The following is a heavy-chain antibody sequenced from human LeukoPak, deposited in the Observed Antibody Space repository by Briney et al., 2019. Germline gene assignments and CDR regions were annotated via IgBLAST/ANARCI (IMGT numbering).Heavy chain of an antibody. Sequence: GGSLRLSCAASGFTFSSYSMNWVRQAPGKGLEWVSYISSSSNTIYYADSVKGRFTISRDNAKNSLYLQMNSLRAEDTAVYYCARDRAAADAFDIWGQGTMVTVSS. V-gene: IGHV3-48*04. CDR3: ARDRAAADAFDI. CDR1: GFTFSSYS. CDR2: ISSSSNTI. D-gene: IGHD6-13*01. J-gene: IGHJ3*02.